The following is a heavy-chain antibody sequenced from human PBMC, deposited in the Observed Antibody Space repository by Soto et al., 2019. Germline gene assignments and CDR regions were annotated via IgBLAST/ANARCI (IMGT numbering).Heavy chain of an antibody. V-gene: IGHV4-34*01. Sequence: SETLSLTCAVYGGSFSGYYWSWIRQPPGKGLEWIGEINHSGSTNYNPSLKSRVTISVDTSKNQFSLKLSSVTAADTAVYYCARVTPHEGRTLFAPYYFDYWGQGTLVTVSS. J-gene: IGHJ4*02. CDR1: GGSFSGYY. D-gene: IGHD3-10*01. CDR3: ARVTPHEGRTLFAPYYFDY. CDR2: INHSGST.